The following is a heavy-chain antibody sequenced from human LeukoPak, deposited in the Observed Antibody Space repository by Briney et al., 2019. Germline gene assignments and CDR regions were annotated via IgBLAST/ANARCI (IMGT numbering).Heavy chain of an antibody. D-gene: IGHD3-3*01. V-gene: IGHV3-74*01. CDR2: INSDGSST. CDR3: ARGYYDFWSGYYKPPYYFDY. J-gene: IGHJ4*02. CDR1: GFTFSSYW. Sequence: GGSLRLSCAASGFTFSSYWMHWVRQAPGKGLVWVSRINSDGSSTSYADSVKGRFTISRDNAKNTLYPQMNSLRAEDTAVYYCARGYYDFWSGYYKPPYYFDYWGQGTLVTVSS.